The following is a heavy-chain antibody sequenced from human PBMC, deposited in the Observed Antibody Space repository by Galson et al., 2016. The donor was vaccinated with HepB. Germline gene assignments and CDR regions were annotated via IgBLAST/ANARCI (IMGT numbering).Heavy chain of an antibody. CDR2: VDWDDDK. D-gene: IGHD3-10*01. Sequence: PALVKPTQTLTLTCTFSGFSLTTSGMCVSWIRQPPGKALEWLALVDWDDDKDYSTSLKTRLTISKDISKNQVVLTMTNMDPVDTATYYCARITHYYGSGNLDGFDIWGQGKKVIVS. V-gene: IGHV2-70*01. J-gene: IGHJ3*02. CDR1: GFSLTTSGMC. CDR3: ARITHYYGSGNLDGFDI.